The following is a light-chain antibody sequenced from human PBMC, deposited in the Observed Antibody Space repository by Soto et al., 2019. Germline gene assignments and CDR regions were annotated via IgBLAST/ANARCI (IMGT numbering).Light chain of an antibody. CDR3: QQYNNWPPT. CDR1: QSVSSN. Sequence: EIVMTQSPATQSLSPRERATLSCRASQSVSSNLAWYQQKPGQAHRLLIYGASTRATGIPARFSGSGSGTEFTLTISSLQSEDFAVYYCQQYNNWPPTFGQGTKV. V-gene: IGKV3-15*01. CDR2: GAS. J-gene: IGKJ1*01.